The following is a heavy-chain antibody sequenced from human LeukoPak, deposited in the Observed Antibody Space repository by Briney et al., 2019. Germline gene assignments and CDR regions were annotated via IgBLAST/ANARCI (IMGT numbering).Heavy chain of an antibody. D-gene: IGHD6-19*01. CDR3: ARDRSSGWPDY. CDR2: ISAYSHNT. Sequence: RASVKVSCKASGYTFTSYGISWVRQAPGQGLEWMGWISAYSHNTNYAQKLQGRVTMTTDTSTSTAYMELRSLRSDDTAVYYCARDRSSGWPDYWGQGTLVTVSS. V-gene: IGHV1-18*01. CDR1: GYTFTSYG. J-gene: IGHJ4*02.